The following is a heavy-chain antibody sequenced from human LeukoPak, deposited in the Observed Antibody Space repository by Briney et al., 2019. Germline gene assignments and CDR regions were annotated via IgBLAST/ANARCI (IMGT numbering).Heavy chain of an antibody. Sequence: PSETLSLTCTVSGGSISSSSYYWGWIRQPPGKGLEWIGSIYYSGSTYYNPSLKSRVTISVDTSKNQFSLILSSVTAADTAVYYCARQRIAAAALYYFDYWGQGTLVTVSS. CDR1: GGSISSSSYY. CDR3: ARQRIAAAALYYFDY. D-gene: IGHD6-13*01. J-gene: IGHJ4*02. CDR2: IYYSGST. V-gene: IGHV4-39*01.